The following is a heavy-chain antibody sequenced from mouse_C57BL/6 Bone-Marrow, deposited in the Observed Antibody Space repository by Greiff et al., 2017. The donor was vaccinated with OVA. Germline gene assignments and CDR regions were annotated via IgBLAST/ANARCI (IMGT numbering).Heavy chain of an antibody. J-gene: IGHJ2*01. CDR1: GFTFSSYA. CDR2: ISDGGSYT. V-gene: IGHV5-4*03. D-gene: IGHD2-5*01. CDR3: ARGGFYSKFDY. Sequence: EVMLVESGGGLVKPGGSLKLSCAASGFTFSSYAMSWVRQTPEKRLEWVATISDGGSYTYYPDNVKGRFTISRENAKNNLYLQMSHLKSEDTAMYYCARGGFYSKFDYWGQGTTLTVSS.